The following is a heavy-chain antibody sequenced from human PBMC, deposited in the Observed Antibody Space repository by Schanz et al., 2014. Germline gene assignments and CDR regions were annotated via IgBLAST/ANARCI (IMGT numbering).Heavy chain of an antibody. D-gene: IGHD2-2*01. J-gene: IGHJ4*02. V-gene: IGHV3-23*04. Sequence: EVQLVESGGGLVPPGGSLRLSCAASGFTFSSYAMSWVRQAPGKGLEWVSAISGSGGSTYYADSVKGRFTISRDNSKNTVYLQMNSLRPGDTAVYYCARESSNDIVLVPGAVFDHWGQGILXTVSS. CDR2: ISGSGGST. CDR3: ARESSNDIVLVPGAVFDH. CDR1: GFTFSSYA.